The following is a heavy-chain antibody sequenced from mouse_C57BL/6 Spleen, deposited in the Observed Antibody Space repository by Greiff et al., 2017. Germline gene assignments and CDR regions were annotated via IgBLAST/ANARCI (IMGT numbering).Heavy chain of an antibody. CDR3: AIYYGSSLYYFDY. Sequence: QVQLQQSGAELVKPGASVKLSCKASGYTFTSYWMHWVKQRPGRGLEWIGRIDPNSGGTKYNEKFKSKATLTVDKPSSTAYMQLSSLTSEDSAVYYCAIYYGSSLYYFDYWGQGTTLTVSS. V-gene: IGHV1-72*01. CDR2: IDPNSGGT. CDR1: GYTFTSYW. D-gene: IGHD1-1*01. J-gene: IGHJ2*01.